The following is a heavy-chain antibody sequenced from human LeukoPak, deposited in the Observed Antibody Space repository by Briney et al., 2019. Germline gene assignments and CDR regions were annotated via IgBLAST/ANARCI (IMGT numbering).Heavy chain of an antibody. CDR1: GFTLDDYS. CDR2: ISWNSGSI. D-gene: IGHD2-8*02. CDR3: AKDILGHVLSYFDY. V-gene: IGHV3-9*01. Sequence: PGGSLRLSCAASGFTLDDYSMHWVRQAPGKGLEWVSGISWNSGSIGYADSVKGRFTISRDNAKNSLYLQMNSLRADDTALYYCAKDILGHVLSYFDYWGQGTLVTVSS. J-gene: IGHJ4*02.